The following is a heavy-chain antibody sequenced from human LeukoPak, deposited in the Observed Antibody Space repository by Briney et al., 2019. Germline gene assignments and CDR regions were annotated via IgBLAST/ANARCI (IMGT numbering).Heavy chain of an antibody. V-gene: IGHV3-13*04. CDR3: ARGYDSGSYPIYFDY. CDR2: IGTAGDT. CDR1: GFTFSSYD. D-gene: IGHD3-10*01. Sequence: GGSLRFSGAASGFTFSSYDMHWFGQATGKGLEWVSAIGTAGDTYYPGSVKGRFTISRENAKNSLYLQMNSLRAGDTAVYYCARGYDSGSYPIYFDYWGQGTLVTVSS. J-gene: IGHJ4*02.